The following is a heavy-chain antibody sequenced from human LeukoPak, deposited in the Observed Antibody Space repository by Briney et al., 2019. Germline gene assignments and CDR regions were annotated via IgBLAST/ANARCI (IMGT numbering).Heavy chain of an antibody. CDR2: MYISGST. J-gene: IGHJ5*01. D-gene: IGHD6-13*01. Sequence: SETLSLTCTVSGGSISSDYWSWIRQPAGKGLEWIGRMYISGSTDHNPPLKSRVTMSLDTSKNQFSLKLTSVTAADTAVYYCARDRGGAAAGNWFDSWGQGTLIIVSS. CDR1: GGSISSDY. CDR3: ARDRGGAAAGNWFDS. V-gene: IGHV4-4*07.